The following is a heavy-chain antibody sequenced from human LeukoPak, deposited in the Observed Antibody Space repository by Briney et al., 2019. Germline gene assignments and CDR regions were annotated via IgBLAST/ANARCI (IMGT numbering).Heavy chain of an antibody. CDR1: GFTFNRRG. CDR3: AKDGDDCIDS. J-gene: IGHJ4*02. Sequence: GGSLRLSRAASGFTFNRRGMHWVRQAPGKGLEWVAFVRYDGGNEYYGDSVRGRFTISRDNFRNTLSLYMASLTPEDTAVYYCAKDGDDCIDSWGQGTLVTVSS. D-gene: IGHD3-22*01. CDR2: VRYDGGNE. V-gene: IGHV3-30*02.